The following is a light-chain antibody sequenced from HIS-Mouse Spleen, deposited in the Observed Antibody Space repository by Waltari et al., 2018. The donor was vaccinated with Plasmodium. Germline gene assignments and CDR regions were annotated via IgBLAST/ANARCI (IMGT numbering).Light chain of an antibody. CDR3: QQYNNWSFT. CDR1: QRVSSN. V-gene: IGKV3-15*01. CDR2: GAS. J-gene: IGKJ3*01. Sequence: EIVMTQSPATLSVSPVERATLSCRASQRVSSNLAGYQQKPGQAPRLLIYGASTRATGIPARFSGSGSGTEFTLTISSLQSEDFAVYYCQQYNNWSFTFGPGTKVDIK.